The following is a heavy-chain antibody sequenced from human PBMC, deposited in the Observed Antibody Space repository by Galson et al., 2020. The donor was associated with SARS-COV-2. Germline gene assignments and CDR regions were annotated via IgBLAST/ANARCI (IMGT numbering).Heavy chain of an antibody. V-gene: IGHV1-69*05. CDR3: ARFNYYDSESYYPFDY. J-gene: IGHJ4*02. CDR1: GGIFRRYG. CDR2: INPIFDTP. Sequence: SVKVSCKASGGIFRRYGVTWVRQAPGQGLEWMGGINPIFDTPNYAHKFQGRVTITTDESASTAFMELSSLRSEDTGVYYCARFNYYDSESYYPFDYWGQGTLVTVSS. D-gene: IGHD3-10*01.